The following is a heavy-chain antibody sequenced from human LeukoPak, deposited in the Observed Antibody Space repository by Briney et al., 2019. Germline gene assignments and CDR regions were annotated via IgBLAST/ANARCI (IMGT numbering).Heavy chain of an antibody. Sequence: PGGSLRLSCAASGFTFSSYAMPWVRQAPGKGLEWVAVISYDGSNKYYADSVKGRFTISRDNSKNTLYLQMNSLRAEGTAVYYCARGTVTIVGEDWFDPWGQGTLVTVSS. V-gene: IGHV3-30-3*01. CDR1: GFTFSSYA. CDR2: ISYDGSNK. D-gene: IGHD4-17*01. CDR3: ARGTVTIVGEDWFDP. J-gene: IGHJ5*02.